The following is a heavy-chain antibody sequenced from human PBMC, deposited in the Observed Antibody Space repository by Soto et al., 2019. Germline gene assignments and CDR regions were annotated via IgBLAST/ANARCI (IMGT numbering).Heavy chain of an antibody. V-gene: IGHV3-21*01. D-gene: IGHD5-18*01. CDR2: ISSSSSYI. J-gene: IGHJ4*02. CDR1: GFTFSSYS. Sequence: EVQLVESGGGLVKPGGSLRLSCAASGFTFSSYSMNWVRQAPGKGLEWVSSISSSSSYIYYADSVKGRFTISRDNAKNSLYLQMNSLRAEDTVVYYCARDQAGYSYAHGLGYWGQGNLVTVSS. CDR3: ARDQAGYSYAHGLGY.